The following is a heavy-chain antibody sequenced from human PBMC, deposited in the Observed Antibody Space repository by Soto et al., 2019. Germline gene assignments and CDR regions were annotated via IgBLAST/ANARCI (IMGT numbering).Heavy chain of an antibody. Sequence: GASVKVSCKASGYTFTSYGISWVRQAPGQGLEWMGWISAYNGNTNYAQKLQGRVTMTTDTSTSTAYMELRSLRSDDTAVYYCARDAHRGLAAPLSKALHYWGQGTLVTVS. CDR3: ARDAHRGLAAPLSKALHY. J-gene: IGHJ4*02. CDR1: GYTFTSYG. D-gene: IGHD6-6*01. CDR2: ISAYNGNT. V-gene: IGHV1-18*01.